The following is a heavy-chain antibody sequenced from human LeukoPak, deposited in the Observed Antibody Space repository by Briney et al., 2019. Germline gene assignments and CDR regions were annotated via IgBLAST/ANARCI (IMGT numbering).Heavy chain of an antibody. D-gene: IGHD5-18*01. CDR1: GFSLTNYG. Sequence: GGSLRLSCEASGFSLTNYGMDWVRQAPGKGLEWVSSISSSSAYIWYADSVRGRFTISRDNAKNSLYLQMNSLRVEDTAVYYWWRKLSSSGYFFDSWGQGNLVTVSS. CDR2: ISSSSAYI. J-gene: IGHJ4*02. V-gene: IGHV3-21*01. CDR3: WRKLSSSGYFFDS.